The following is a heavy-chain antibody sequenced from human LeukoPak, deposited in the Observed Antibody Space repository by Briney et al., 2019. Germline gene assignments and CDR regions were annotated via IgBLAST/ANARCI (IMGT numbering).Heavy chain of an antibody. Sequence: QPGGSLRLSCAASEFIVSINYMTWVRQAPGKGLEWVSLIYSRGDTKYADSVKGRFTISRDNSKNSLYLQMNSLRAEDTAVYHCAELGISMIGGVWGKGTTVTISS. CDR3: AELGISMIGGV. J-gene: IGHJ6*04. CDR2: IYSRGDT. V-gene: IGHV3-66*01. CDR1: EFIVSINY. D-gene: IGHD3-10*02.